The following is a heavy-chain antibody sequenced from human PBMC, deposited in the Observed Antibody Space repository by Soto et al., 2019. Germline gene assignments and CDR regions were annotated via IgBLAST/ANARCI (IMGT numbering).Heavy chain of an antibody. J-gene: IGHJ5*02. Sequence: SETLSLTCAVSGGSISSSNWWSWVRQPPGKGLEWIGEIYHSGSTNYNPSLKSRVTISVDKSKNQFSLKLSSVTAADTAVYYCARGNYGSGTKDWFDPWGQGTLVTVSS. CDR1: GGSISSSNW. D-gene: IGHD3-10*01. CDR3: ARGNYGSGTKDWFDP. V-gene: IGHV4-4*02. CDR2: IYHSGST.